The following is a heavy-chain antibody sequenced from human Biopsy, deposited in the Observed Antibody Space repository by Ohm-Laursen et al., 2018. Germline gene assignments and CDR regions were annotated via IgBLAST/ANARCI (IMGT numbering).Heavy chain of an antibody. CDR3: ARDIMNPIGGLVARSDVFDV. CDR1: GYTFTDYF. D-gene: IGHD3-16*02. J-gene: IGHJ3*01. Sequence: ASVSASCQPSGYTFTDYFLHCVRQAPGQGPGWMGWISPSSGGTNYAQKIQGRVTMNRDTSATTGYMELSSLRSDDTAVYYCARDIMNPIGGLVARSDVFDVWGQGTMVTVSS. V-gene: IGHV1-2*02. CDR2: ISPSSGGT.